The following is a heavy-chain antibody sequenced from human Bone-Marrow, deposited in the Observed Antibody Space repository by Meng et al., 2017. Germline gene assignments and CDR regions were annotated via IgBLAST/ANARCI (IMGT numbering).Heavy chain of an antibody. J-gene: IGHJ1*01. Sequence: VQSQGQGQGRVKPPQTLSLTCTVSGGSISSGGYYWSWNRKHPGKGLEWIGYIYYSGSTYYNPSLKSRVTISVDTSKNQFSLKLSSVTAADTAVYYCARGPLSAAGTMGYFQHWGQGTLVTVSS. CDR3: ARGPLSAAGTMGYFQH. D-gene: IGHD6-13*01. CDR1: GGSISSGGYY. CDR2: IYYSGST. V-gene: IGHV4-31*03.